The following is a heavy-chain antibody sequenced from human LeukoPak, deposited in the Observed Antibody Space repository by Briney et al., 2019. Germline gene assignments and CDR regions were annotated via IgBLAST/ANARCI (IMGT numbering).Heavy chain of an antibody. D-gene: IGHD2-21*02. CDR1: GGSISSTDW. V-gene: IGHV4-4*02. CDR3: ARKVVTTWYFDL. Sequence: SEALSLTCTVSGGSISSTDWWSLVRQPPGKGLEWIGEIYHSGSTNYNPSLESRVTISVDKSKNQFSLKLSSVTAADTAVYYCARKVVTTWYFDLWGRGTLVTVSS. J-gene: IGHJ2*01. CDR2: IYHSGST.